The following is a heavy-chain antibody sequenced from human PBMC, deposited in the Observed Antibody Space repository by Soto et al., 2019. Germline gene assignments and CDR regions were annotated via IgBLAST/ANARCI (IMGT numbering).Heavy chain of an antibody. CDR3: AREDDGGDRDYYGLDV. Sequence: QVQLQQSGPGLVKPSQTLSLTWTVSGGSISYEYYHWTWIRQSPGKGLEWIGYIHYSGSIIYNPSFKSRVTISVDTSKNQFSLQLSSVTAADTAMYFCAREDDGGDRDYYGLDVWGQGTTVTVSS. V-gene: IGHV4-30-4*08. J-gene: IGHJ6*02. D-gene: IGHD2-21*02. CDR1: GGSISYEYYH. CDR2: IHYSGSI.